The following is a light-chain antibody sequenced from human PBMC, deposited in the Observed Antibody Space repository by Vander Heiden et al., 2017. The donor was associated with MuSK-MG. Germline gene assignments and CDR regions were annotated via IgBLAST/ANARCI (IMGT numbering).Light chain of an antibody. J-gene: IGKJ5*01. CDR2: AAS. CDR3: QQLNSYPIT. CDR1: QGISSY. V-gene: IGKV1-9*01. Sequence: DIQLTQSPSFLSASVGDRVTVTCRASQGISSYLAWYQQKPGKAPKLLIYAASTLQTGVPSRFSGSGSGTEFTLTISSLQPEDFATYYCQQLNSYPITFGQGTLLXIK.